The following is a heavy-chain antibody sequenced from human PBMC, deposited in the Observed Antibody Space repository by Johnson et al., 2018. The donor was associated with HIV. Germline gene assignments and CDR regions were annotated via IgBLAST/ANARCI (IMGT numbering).Heavy chain of an antibody. CDR3: ARARLLWFRELWPHDAFDI. CDR2: FTANDGFT. CDR1: GLIFDDYG. D-gene: IGHD3-10*01. Sequence: VQLVESGGGVVQPGRSLRLSCAASGLIFDDYGMSWVRQAPGKGLEWVSGFTANDGFTYYANSAEGRFTIPRDNSRDTLSLQMNSLRVEDTALYYCARARLLWFRELWPHDAFDIWGQGTKVTVSS. J-gene: IGHJ3*02. V-gene: IGHV3-23*04.